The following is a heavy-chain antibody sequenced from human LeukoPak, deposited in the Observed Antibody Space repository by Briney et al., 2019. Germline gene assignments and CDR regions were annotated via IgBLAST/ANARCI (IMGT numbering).Heavy chain of an antibody. V-gene: IGHV3-74*01. CDR2: ISTDGSST. CDR1: GFTFSRYW. CDR3: AKQKYDSSGYYSDY. Sequence: PGGSLRLSCAASGFTFSRYWMHWLRQAPGKGLVWVSRISTDGSSTSYADSVKGRFTISRDSGKNTLYLQMNSLRAEDTAVYYCAKQKYDSSGYYSDYWGQGTLVIVSS. D-gene: IGHD3-22*01. J-gene: IGHJ4*02.